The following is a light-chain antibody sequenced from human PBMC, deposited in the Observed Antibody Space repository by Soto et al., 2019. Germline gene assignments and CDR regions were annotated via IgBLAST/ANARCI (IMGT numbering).Light chain of an antibody. V-gene: IGKV3-20*01. J-gene: IGKJ1*01. Sequence: EIVLTQSPGTLSLSPGERATLSCRASQSVSSNLAWYQQKPGQAPRLLIYGASTRATGIPARFSGSGSGADFTLTISRLEPEDFAVYYCQHYGSTPWTFGQGTKVDI. CDR1: QSVSSN. CDR2: GAS. CDR3: QHYGSTPWT.